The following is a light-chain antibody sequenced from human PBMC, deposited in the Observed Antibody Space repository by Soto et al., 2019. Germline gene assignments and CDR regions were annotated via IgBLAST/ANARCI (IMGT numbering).Light chain of an antibody. J-gene: IGKJ3*01. CDR3: HHNGV. V-gene: IGKV1-12*01. CDR1: QGIGSW. Sequence: DIQMTQSPSSVSASVGESVTMSCRASQGIGSWLAWYQQQPGKAPKLLIFATSSLQGGVPSRFSGRGSGTDFTLTINSLQPEDFAPYYCHHNGVFGPGTKVDVK. CDR2: ATS.